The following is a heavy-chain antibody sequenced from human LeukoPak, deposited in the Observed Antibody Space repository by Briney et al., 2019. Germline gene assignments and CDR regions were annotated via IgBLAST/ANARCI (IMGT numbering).Heavy chain of an antibody. CDR3: ARHHYDHFGDYVSDY. V-gene: IGHV4-4*07. D-gene: IGHD4-17*01. CDR1: GASISTYF. CDR2: IYSAGTT. J-gene: IGHJ4*02. Sequence: PSETLSLTCTVSGASISTYFWTWIRQPAGKGLEWIGRIYSAGTTNYNPSLKSRVAMSVDTSKNQFSLRLSSVTAADTAVYYCARHHYDHFGDYVSDYWGQGILVTVSS.